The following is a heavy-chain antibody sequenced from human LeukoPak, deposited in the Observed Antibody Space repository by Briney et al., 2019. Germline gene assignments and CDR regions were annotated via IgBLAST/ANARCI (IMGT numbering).Heavy chain of an antibody. Sequence: GGSLRLSCAASGFTFSKYSMTWVRQAPGKGLEWVSFINTDSSTTYYADSVRGRFTISRDNAKNSLYLQMNGLRAEDTAIYYCARDNWKDCWGQGTLVTVSS. CDR3: ARDNWKDC. CDR1: GFTFSKYS. CDR2: INTDSSTT. J-gene: IGHJ4*02. V-gene: IGHV3-48*04. D-gene: IGHD1-20*01.